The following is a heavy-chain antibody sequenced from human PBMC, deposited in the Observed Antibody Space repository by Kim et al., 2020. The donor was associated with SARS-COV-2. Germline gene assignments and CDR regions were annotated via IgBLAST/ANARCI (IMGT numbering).Heavy chain of an antibody. CDR2: ISSDSTSI. Sequence: GGSLRLSCSGSGFFFGYYTMNWVRQAPGKGLEWVSSISSDSTSIKYADSVKGRFTISRDNSKNSLDLQMTSLRVEDTAVYYCSRDRVSGLEGGLSFYY. CDR3: SRDRVSGLEGGLSFYY. D-gene: IGHD1-26*01. J-gene: IGHJ6*03. CDR1: GFFFGYYT. V-gene: IGHV3-21*01.